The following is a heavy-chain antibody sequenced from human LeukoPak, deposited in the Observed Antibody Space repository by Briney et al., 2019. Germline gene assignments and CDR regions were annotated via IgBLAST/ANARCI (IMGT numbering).Heavy chain of an antibody. CDR2: IKQDGREK. Sequence: GGSLRLSCAASGFTFSSYWMSWVRQAPGKGLEWVANIKQDGREKYYVDSVKGRFTISRDNAKNSLFLQMNSLRAEDTAVYYCARVEDYDILTGFDYWGQGTLVTVSS. J-gene: IGHJ4*02. D-gene: IGHD3-9*01. CDR3: ARVEDYDILTGFDY. V-gene: IGHV3-7*01. CDR1: GFTFSSYW.